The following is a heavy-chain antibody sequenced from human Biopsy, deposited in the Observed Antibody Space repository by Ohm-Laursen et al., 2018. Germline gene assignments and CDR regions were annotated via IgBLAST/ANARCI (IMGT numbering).Heavy chain of an antibody. D-gene: IGHD3-16*01. V-gene: IGHV3-33*06. CDR3: AKVHDSGYYYYSMDV. CDR1: GFSFSAYG. Sequence: SLRLSCAASGFSFSAYGLHWVRQAPGRGLGGGAVIWYDGTNKYYAESVEGRFTISRDNSKNMVYLQMGSLTVEDTAVYYCAKVHDSGYYYYSMDVWGQGTTVTVSS. J-gene: IGHJ6*02. CDR2: IWYDGTNK.